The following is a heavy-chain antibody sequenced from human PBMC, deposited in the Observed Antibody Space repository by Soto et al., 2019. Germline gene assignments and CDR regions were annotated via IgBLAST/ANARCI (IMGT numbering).Heavy chain of an antibody. Sequence: PSETLSLTCTVSGGSISSGGYYWSWIRQHPGKGLEWIGYIYYSGSTYYNPSLKSRVTISVDTSKNQFSLKLSSVTAADTAVYYCARAAYCSSTSCSTSRARSDPCGQGTLVTVSS. D-gene: IGHD2-2*01. CDR3: ARAAYCSSTSCSTSRARSDP. CDR2: IYYSGST. J-gene: IGHJ5*02. V-gene: IGHV4-31*03. CDR1: GGSISSGGYY.